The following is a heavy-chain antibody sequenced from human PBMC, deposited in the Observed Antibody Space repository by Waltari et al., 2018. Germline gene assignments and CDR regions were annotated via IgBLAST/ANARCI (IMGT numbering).Heavy chain of an antibody. V-gene: IGHV3-30-3*01. CDR2: ISYDGSNX. D-gene: IGHD1-26*01. Sequence: VESGGXXXXPGRSLXXSCAASXXTFSSYAMHWVRQXXXKGLEWVAVISYDGSNXXXXDSVKXXXXXXRDNXXXXXYXQXNSXRAEDTAVXXCXRSGXXXXSGSYYXXXXWGQGXXXXXSS. CDR1: XXTFSSYA. CDR3: XRSGXXXXSGSYYXXXX. J-gene: IGHJ4*02.